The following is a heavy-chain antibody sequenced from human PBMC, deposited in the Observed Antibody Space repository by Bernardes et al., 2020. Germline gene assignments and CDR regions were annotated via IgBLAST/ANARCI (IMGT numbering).Heavy chain of an antibody. D-gene: IGHD6-19*01. CDR1: GVSFSGYY. CDR3: ARGWNQFVRSSGWYPWVNEDYGMDV. Sequence: SETLSLTCAVYGVSFSGYYWSWIRQPPGKGLEWIGEINHSGSTNYNPSLKSRVTISVDTSKNQFSLKLSSVTAADTAVYYCARGWNQFVRSSGWYPWVNEDYGMDVWGQGTTVTVSS. CDR2: INHSGST. J-gene: IGHJ6*02. V-gene: IGHV4-34*01.